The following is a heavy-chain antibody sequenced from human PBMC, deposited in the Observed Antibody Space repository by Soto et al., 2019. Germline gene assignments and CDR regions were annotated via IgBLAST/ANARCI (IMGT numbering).Heavy chain of an antibody. CDR2: IWHGGSDK. D-gene: IGHD6-6*01. CDR3: AKDIGTSSTGFDY. Sequence: GGSLRLSCAASGFTFSSYAMHWVRQAPGKGLGWVAVIWHGGSDKYYVDSVKGRFTISRDNSKNTLYLQMNSLGAEDTAMYYCAKDIGTSSTGFDYWGQGTLVTVSS. J-gene: IGHJ4*02. CDR1: GFTFSSYA. V-gene: IGHV3-33*06.